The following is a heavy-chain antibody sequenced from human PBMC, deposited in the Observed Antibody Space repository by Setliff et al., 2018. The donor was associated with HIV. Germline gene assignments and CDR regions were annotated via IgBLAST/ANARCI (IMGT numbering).Heavy chain of an antibody. J-gene: IGHJ4*02. CDR2: ISSSGST. CDR1: GGSVSSGDYY. Sequence: SETLSLTCTVSGGSVSSGDYYYNWIRQSPGKGLEWLGYISSSGSTLYTPSLKSRIAISVDTSKNQFSLKLYSVSAADTAFCYCARRTIFSYYFDFWGLGSLVTVSS. V-gene: IGHV4-30-4*08. CDR3: ARRTIFSYYFDF.